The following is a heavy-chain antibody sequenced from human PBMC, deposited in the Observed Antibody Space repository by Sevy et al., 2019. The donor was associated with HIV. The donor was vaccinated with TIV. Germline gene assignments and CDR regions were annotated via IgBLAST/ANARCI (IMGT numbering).Heavy chain of an antibody. J-gene: IGHJ4*02. V-gene: IGHV3-48*02. Sequence: GGSLRLSCAASGFTFSSYSMNWVRQAPGKGLEWLSYISGTSNTIYYAGSLRGRFTISRDNARNSLYLQMKSLRDEDTAVYYCARVKLYHDTNVMDFWGQGALVTVSS. CDR3: ARVKLYHDTNVMDF. CDR2: ISGTSNTI. D-gene: IGHD2-8*01. CDR1: GFTFSSYS.